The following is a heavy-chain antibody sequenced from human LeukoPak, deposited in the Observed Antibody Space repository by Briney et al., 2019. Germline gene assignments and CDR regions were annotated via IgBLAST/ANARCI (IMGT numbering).Heavy chain of an antibody. CDR1: GGTFSSYA. V-gene: IGHV1-69*13. CDR2: IIPIFGTA. CDR3: ARAPLGYCSSTSCYGIDY. D-gene: IGHD2-2*01. J-gene: IGHJ4*02. Sequence: APVKVSCKASGGTFSSYAISWVRQAPGQGLEWMGGIIPIFGTANYAQKFQGRVTITADESTGTAYMELSSLRSEDTAVYYCARAPLGYCSSTSCYGIDYWGQGTLVTVSS.